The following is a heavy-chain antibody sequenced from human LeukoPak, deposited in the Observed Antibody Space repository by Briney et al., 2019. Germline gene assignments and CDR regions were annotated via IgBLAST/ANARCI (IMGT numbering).Heavy chain of an antibody. Sequence: GGSLRLSCAASGFTFSSYGMHWVRQAPGKGLEWVAFIRYDGSNKYYADSVKGRFTISRDNSKNTLYLQMNSLRAEDTAVYYCARDGPIPAAPLFDAFDIWGQGTMVTVSS. V-gene: IGHV3-30*02. CDR2: IRYDGSNK. J-gene: IGHJ3*02. CDR3: ARDGPIPAAPLFDAFDI. CDR1: GFTFSSYG. D-gene: IGHD2-2*01.